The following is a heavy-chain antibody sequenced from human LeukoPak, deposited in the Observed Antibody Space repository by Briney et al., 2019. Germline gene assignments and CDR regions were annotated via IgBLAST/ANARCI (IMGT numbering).Heavy chain of an antibody. V-gene: IGHV5-51*01. CDR1: GSGFTSNW. Sequence: GASLKISCKGSGSGFTSNWIGWVRQMPGKGLEWMGIIYPGDSDTRYSPSFQGQVTISADKSISTAYLQWSSLKASDTAMYYCARLFSGAMDVWGQGTTVTVSS. CDR3: ARLFSGAMDV. CDR2: IYPGDSDT. D-gene: IGHD2/OR15-2a*01. J-gene: IGHJ6*02.